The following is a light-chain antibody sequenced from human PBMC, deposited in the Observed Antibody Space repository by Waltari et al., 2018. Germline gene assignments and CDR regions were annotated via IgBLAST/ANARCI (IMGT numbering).Light chain of an antibody. V-gene: IGLV1-47*01. CDR3: ATWDDSLTGWV. CDR1: SSHIVSYY. CDR2: RNN. J-gene: IGLJ3*02. Sequence: QSVLTQPPSASGTPGQRVPISCSGRSSHIVSYYVYLYQTLSGTAPKLLIYRNNERPSGVPDRFSGSKSGTSASLAITGLRSEDEAHYYCATWDDSLTGWVFGGGTKLAVL.